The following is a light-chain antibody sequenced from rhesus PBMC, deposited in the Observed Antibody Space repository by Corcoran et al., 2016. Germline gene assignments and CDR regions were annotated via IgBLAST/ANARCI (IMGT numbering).Light chain of an antibody. CDR1: QGISSW. CDR2: KAS. Sequence: DIQMTQSPSSLSASVGDRVTITCRASQGISSWLAWYQQKPGRAPKLLIYKASNLQRGVPSRFSGSGAGTDYTVNISSLQPEDVATYYCQHSYGTPPTFGGGTKVEIK. V-gene: IGKV1-21*01. J-gene: IGKJ4*01. CDR3: QHSYGTPPT.